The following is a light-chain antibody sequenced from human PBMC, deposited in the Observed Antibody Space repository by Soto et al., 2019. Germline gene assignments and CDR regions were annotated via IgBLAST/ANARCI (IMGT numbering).Light chain of an antibody. CDR2: EVT. CDR1: SSDVGDNY. CDR3: KSRTTRNTLV. Sequence: QSALTQPPSASGSPGQSVTISCTGTSSDVGDNYVSWYQQHPGKAPKLIIYEVTHRPSGVSSRFYGSRSGNTASLTISGLQAEDEADYYCKSRTTRNTLVFGGGTKVTVL. V-gene: IGLV2-14*01. J-gene: IGLJ3*02.